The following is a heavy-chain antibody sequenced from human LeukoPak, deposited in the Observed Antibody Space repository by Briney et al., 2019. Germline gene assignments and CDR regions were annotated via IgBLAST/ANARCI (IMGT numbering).Heavy chain of an antibody. V-gene: IGHV3-23*01. D-gene: IGHD3-10*01. CDR3: VKEHVDRAFTRSFEI. J-gene: IGHJ3*02. CDR2: ISDTRT. CDR1: GITFSTNP. Sequence: GGSLRLSCAASGITFSTNPMSWVRKAPGKGRSWSSLISDTRTYYADAVKGRFTISRDNSKNTVFLQMNSLRAEDTAVYYCVKEHVDRAFTRSFEIWGQGTVVTVSS.